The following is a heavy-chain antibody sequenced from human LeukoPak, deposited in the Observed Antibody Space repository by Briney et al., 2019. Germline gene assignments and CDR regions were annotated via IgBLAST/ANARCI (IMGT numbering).Heavy chain of an antibody. D-gene: IGHD3-16*01. Sequence: GGSLRLSCAISGFPLSNYEMHWARQAPGKGLEWVAYIGEMSDTYYADSVRDRFTISRDNAKNSVYLQMNSLRAEDTAVYHCARVPSSMWSPGSSANNKWGLGTLVTVAS. CDR1: GFPLSNYE. CDR2: IGEMSDT. V-gene: IGHV3-48*03. CDR3: ARVPSSMWSPGSSANNK. J-gene: IGHJ4*02.